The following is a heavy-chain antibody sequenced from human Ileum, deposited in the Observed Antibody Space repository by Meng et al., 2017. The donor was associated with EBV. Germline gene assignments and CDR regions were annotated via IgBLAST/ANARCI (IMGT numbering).Heavy chain of an antibody. Sequence: ELAPGLGSLSGTQAVACIYSVDIPWCIPFTWGWSLQPPGTRLEWIGNIVNIGSTSYSPYLKSRVTISVDTSKNQFSLKLSSVPAADTAVYSCARDYSGSWYSGGFFKYWGQGILVPVSS. CDR1: VDIPWCIPFT. CDR2: IVNIGST. J-gene: IGHJ4*02. CDR3: ARDYSGSWYSGGFFKY. D-gene: IGHD6-13*01. V-gene: IGHV4-39*07.